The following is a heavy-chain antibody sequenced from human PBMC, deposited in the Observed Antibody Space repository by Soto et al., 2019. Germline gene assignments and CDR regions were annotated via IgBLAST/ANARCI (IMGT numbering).Heavy chain of an antibody. CDR1: GGSISSYY. Sequence: PSETLSLTCTVSGGSISSYYWSWIRQPPGKGLEWIGYIYYSGSTNYNPSLKSRVTISVDTSKNQFSLKLSSVTAADTAVYYCAGRRPATASALDYWGQGTLVTVSS. D-gene: IGHD2-21*02. CDR3: AGRRPATASALDY. J-gene: IGHJ4*02. V-gene: IGHV4-59*08. CDR2: IYYSGST.